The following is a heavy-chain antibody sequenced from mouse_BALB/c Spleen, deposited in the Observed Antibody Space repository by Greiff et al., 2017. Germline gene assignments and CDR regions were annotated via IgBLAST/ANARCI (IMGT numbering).Heavy chain of an antibody. D-gene: IGHD2-1*01. CDR3: TRRGGNYVYYAMDY. V-gene: IGHV1-15*01. CDR2: IDPETGGT. CDR1: GYTFTDYE. Sequence: QVQLQQSGAELVRPGASVTLSCKASGYTFTDYEMHWVKQTPVHGLEWIGAIDPETGGTAYNQKFKGKATLTADKSSSTAYMELRSLTSEDSAVYYCTRRGGNYVYYAMDYWGQGTSVTVSS. J-gene: IGHJ4*01.